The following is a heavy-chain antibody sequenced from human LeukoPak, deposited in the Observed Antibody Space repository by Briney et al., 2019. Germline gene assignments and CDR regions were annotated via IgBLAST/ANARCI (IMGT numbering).Heavy chain of an antibody. J-gene: IGHJ3*02. Sequence: PGGSLRLSCAASGFTFSSYSMNWVRQAPGKGLEWVSSISSSSSYIYYADSVKGRFTISRDNAKNSLYLQMNSLRAEDTAVYYCARAQYIYYDSRPGAFDIWGQGTMVTVSS. D-gene: IGHD3-22*01. CDR1: GFTFSSYS. CDR2: ISSSSSYI. V-gene: IGHV3-21*01. CDR3: ARAQYIYYDSRPGAFDI.